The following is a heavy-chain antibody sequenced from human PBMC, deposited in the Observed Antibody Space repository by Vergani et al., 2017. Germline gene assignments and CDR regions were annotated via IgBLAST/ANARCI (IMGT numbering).Heavy chain of an antibody. CDR1: GGSFSGYY. D-gene: IGHD6-6*01. CDR2: INHSGST. V-gene: IGHV4-34*01. J-gene: IGHJ2*01. Sequence: QVQLRQWGAGLLKPSETLSLTCAVYGGSFSGYYWSWIRQPPGKGLEWIGEINHSGSTNYNPSLKSRVTISVDTSKNQFSLKLSSVTAADTAVYYCARVVAARPISHWYFDLWGRGTLVTVSS. CDR3: ARVVAARPISHWYFDL.